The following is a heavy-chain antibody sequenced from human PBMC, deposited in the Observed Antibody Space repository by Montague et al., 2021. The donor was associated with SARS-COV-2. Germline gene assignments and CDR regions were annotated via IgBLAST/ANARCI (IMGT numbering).Heavy chain of an antibody. CDR2: IYISGTT. D-gene: IGHD4-17*01. CDR1: GDSMSSGRYY. J-gene: IGHJ4*02. Sequence: TLSLTCTVSGDSMSSGRYYWTWIRQPAGKGLEWIGRIYISGTTNYNPSLKSRVTISVDTSKNQFSLKLTSVTAADTAVYYCARFTAVTSSLDFWGQGTLVPVSS. CDR3: ARFTAVTSSLDF. V-gene: IGHV4-61*02.